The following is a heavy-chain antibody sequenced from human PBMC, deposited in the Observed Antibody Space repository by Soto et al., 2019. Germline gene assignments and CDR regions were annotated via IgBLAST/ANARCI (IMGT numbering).Heavy chain of an antibody. CDR3: ANPGYSSSWSRLGGAEYFQH. CDR2: ISYDGSNK. Sequence: GGSLRLSCAASGFTFSSYGMHWVRQAPGKGLEWVAVISYDGSNKYYADSVKGRFTISRDNSKNTLYLQMNSLRAEDTAVYYCANPGYSSSWSRLGGAEYFQHWGQGTLVTVSS. V-gene: IGHV3-30*18. CDR1: GFTFSSYG. D-gene: IGHD6-13*01. J-gene: IGHJ1*01.